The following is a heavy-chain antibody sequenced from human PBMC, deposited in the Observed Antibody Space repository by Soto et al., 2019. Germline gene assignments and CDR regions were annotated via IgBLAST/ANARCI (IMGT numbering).Heavy chain of an antibody. CDR2: ISYDGSNK. CDR3: ARDRHYDFWSGSYFDY. J-gene: IGHJ4*02. V-gene: IGHV3-30-3*01. D-gene: IGHD3-3*01. CDR1: GFTFSSYA. Sequence: QVQLVESGGGVVQPGRSLRLSCAASGFTFSSYAMHWVRQAPGKGLEWVAVISYDGSNKYYADSVKGRFTISRDNSKNTLYLQMNSLRAEDTAVYYCARDRHYDFWSGSYFDYWGQGTLVTVSS.